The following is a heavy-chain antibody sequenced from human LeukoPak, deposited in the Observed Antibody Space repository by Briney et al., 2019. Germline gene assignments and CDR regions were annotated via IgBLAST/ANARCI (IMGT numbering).Heavy chain of an antibody. Sequence: PSETLSLTCTVSGGSISSYYWSWIRQPPGKELEWIGSIYYSGSTYYNPSLKSRVTISVDTSKNQFSLKLSSVTAADTAVYYCASPAVAGTLDDYWGQGTLVTVSS. CDR1: GGSISSYY. V-gene: IGHV4-59*05. CDR3: ASPAVAGTLDDY. CDR2: IYYSGST. J-gene: IGHJ4*02. D-gene: IGHD6-19*01.